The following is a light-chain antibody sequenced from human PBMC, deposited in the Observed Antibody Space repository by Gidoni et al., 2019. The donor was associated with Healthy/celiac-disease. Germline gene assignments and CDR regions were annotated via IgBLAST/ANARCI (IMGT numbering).Light chain of an antibody. V-gene: IGKV2-28*01. CDR2: LGS. Sequence: DIVLTPSPLSLPVTPGEPASNSCLSSQSILHSNGYNYLYWYLQKPGQSPQLLIYLGSNRASGVPDRFSGSGSGTDFTLKISRVEAEDVGVYYCMQALQTPYTFGQGTKLEIK. CDR1: QSILHSNGYNY. CDR3: MQALQTPYT. J-gene: IGKJ2*01.